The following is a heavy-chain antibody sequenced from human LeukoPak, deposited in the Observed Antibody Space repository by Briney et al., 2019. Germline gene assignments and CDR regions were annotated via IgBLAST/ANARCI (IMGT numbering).Heavy chain of an antibody. CDR2: IYTSGST. V-gene: IGHV4-4*07. Sequence: SETLSLTCTVSGGSITIYYWSWIRQPAGKGLEWIGRIYTSGSTNYNPSLKSRVTMSVDTSKNQFSLTLNSVTAADTAVYYCARDHSSSWYGNWFDPWGQGTLVTVSS. D-gene: IGHD6-13*01. CDR1: GGSITIYY. CDR3: ARDHSSSWYGNWFDP. J-gene: IGHJ5*02.